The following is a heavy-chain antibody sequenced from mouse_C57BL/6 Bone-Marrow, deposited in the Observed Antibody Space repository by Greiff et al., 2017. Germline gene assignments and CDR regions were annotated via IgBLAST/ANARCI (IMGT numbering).Heavy chain of an antibody. J-gene: IGHJ3*01. Sequence: VQLQQSDAELVKPGASVKISCKVSGYTFTDHTIHWMKQRPEQGLEWIGYIYPRDGSTKYNEKFKGKATWTADKSSSTAYMQLNSLTSEDSAVYFCAKGTAQATAWFAYWGQGTLVTVSA. D-gene: IGHD3-2*02. V-gene: IGHV1-78*01. CDR2: IYPRDGST. CDR3: AKGTAQATAWFAY. CDR1: GYTFTDHT.